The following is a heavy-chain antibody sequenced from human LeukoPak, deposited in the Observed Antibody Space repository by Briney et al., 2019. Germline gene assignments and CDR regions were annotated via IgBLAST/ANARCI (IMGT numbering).Heavy chain of an antibody. J-gene: IGHJ4*02. CDR3: ARHSSGWHFDS. D-gene: IGHD6-19*01. CDR1: GVSVSNHY. V-gene: IGHV4-59*02. Sequence: SETLSLTCTVSGVSVSNHYWSWIRQPPGKGLEWSGWFYYSGGTYFNPSLGSRVTISADTSRNHLSLNLRSLTAADTAVYYCARHSSGWHFDSWGQGALVTISS. CDR2: FYYSGGT.